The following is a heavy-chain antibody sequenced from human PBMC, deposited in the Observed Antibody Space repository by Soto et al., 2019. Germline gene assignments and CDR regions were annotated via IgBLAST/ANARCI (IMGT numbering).Heavy chain of an antibody. Sequence: GGSLRLSCAASGFTLSGSAVHWVRQASGKGLEWVGRIKNRANNYVTAYAASVKGRFTVSRDDSKNTAYLQMDSLKIEDTAVYYCTRLEGHSFGFDYWGLGTLVTVYS. CDR1: GFTLSGSA. J-gene: IGHJ4*02. CDR2: IKNRANNYVT. CDR3: TRLEGHSFGFDY. V-gene: IGHV3-73*01. D-gene: IGHD3-3*01.